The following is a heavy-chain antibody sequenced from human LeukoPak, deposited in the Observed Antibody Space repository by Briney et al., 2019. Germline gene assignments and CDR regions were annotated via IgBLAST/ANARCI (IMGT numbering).Heavy chain of an antibody. CDR2: ISSSGSTI. Sequence: GGSLRLSCAASGFTFSDYYMSWIRQAPGRGLEWVSYISSSGSTIYYADSVKGRFTISRDNAKNSLYLQMNSLRAEDTAVYYCARSYGDYAYYGMDVWGQGTTVTVSS. CDR3: ARSYGDYAYYGMDV. V-gene: IGHV3-11*01. CDR1: GFTFSDYY. J-gene: IGHJ6*02. D-gene: IGHD4-17*01.